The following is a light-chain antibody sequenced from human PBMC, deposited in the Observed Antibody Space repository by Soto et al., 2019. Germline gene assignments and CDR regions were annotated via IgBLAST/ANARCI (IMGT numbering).Light chain of an antibody. V-gene: IGLV2-14*01. J-gene: IGLJ1*01. CDR3: SSYTSTNTPYV. CDR2: EVT. CDR1: SSDVGAYNF. Sequence: QSVLTHPASVSGSPGQSITISCTGSSSDVGAYNFVSWYQHHPGRAPKLILYEVTTRPSGVSSRFSGSKSGNTASLTISGLQADDEATYYCSSYTSTNTPYVFGTGTKVTVL.